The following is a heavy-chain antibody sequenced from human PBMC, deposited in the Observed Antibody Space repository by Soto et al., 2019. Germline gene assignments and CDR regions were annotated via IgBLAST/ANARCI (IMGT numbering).Heavy chain of an antibody. D-gene: IGHD3-3*01. CDR2: ISYSGSTI. J-gene: IGHJ4*02. Sequence: GGSLRLSCAASGFTFSSYEMNWVRQAPGKGLEWVSYISYSGSTIYYADSVKGRFTISRDNAKSSLYLQMNDLRAEDTAVYYCPRDYDYGSQYYPAACDYWRQRTLVTVSS. V-gene: IGHV3-48*03. CDR3: PRDYDYGSQYYPAACDY. CDR1: GFTFSSYE.